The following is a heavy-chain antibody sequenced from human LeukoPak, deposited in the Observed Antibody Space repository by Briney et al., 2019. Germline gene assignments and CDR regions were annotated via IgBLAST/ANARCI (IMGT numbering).Heavy chain of an antibody. Sequence: ASVTVSCKVSGYTLTELSMHWVRQAPGKGLEWMGGFDPEDGETIYAQKFQGRVTMTEDTSTDTAYMELSSLRSEDTAVYYCATGLYCSSTSCYKAAFDIWGQGTMVTVSS. D-gene: IGHD2-2*02. CDR1: GYTLTELS. J-gene: IGHJ3*02. CDR2: FDPEDGET. CDR3: ATGLYCSSTSCYKAAFDI. V-gene: IGHV1-24*01.